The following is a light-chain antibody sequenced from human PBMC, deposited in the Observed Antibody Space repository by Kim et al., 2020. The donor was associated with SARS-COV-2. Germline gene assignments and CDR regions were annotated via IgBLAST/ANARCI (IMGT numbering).Light chain of an antibody. CDR1: HDMKNY. Sequence: ASVGDRVTITCQASHDMKNYLSWYQQKPGKAPKLLIHHASNLEPLAPSRDSGSGSGTEFTFTNSSLQPEDFATYFYEQYETLPLTFGGGAKVEIK. CDR3: EQYETLPLT. V-gene: IGKV1-33*01. J-gene: IGKJ4*01. CDR2: HAS.